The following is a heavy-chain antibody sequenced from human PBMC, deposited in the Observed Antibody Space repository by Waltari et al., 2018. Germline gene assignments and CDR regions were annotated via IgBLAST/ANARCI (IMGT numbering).Heavy chain of an antibody. CDR2: ISGSGGST. Sequence: EVQLLESGGGLVQPGGSLRLSCAASGFTFSSYAMSWVRQAPGKGPEWVSAISGSGGSTYYADSVKGRFTISRDNSKNTLYLQMNSLRAEDTAVYYCAKDLYSGSYYDPSGFDYWGQGTLVTVSS. CDR1: GFTFSSYA. CDR3: AKDLYSGSYYDPSGFDY. J-gene: IGHJ4*02. D-gene: IGHD1-26*01. V-gene: IGHV3-23*01.